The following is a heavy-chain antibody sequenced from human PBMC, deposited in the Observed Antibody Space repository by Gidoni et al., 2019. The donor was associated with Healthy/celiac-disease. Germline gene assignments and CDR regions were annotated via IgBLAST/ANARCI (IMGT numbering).Heavy chain of an antibody. CDR1: GFTFSSYG. V-gene: IGHV3-33*01. CDR3: ARSLADYGDYVENAFDI. D-gene: IGHD4-17*01. CDR2: IWYDGSNK. J-gene: IGHJ3*02. Sequence: QVQLVESGGGVVQPGRSLRLSCAASGFTFSSYGMHWVRQAPGKGLEWVAVIWYDGSNKYYADSVKGRFTISRDNSKNTLYLQMNSLRAEDTAVYYCARSLADYGDYVENAFDIWGQGTMVTVSS.